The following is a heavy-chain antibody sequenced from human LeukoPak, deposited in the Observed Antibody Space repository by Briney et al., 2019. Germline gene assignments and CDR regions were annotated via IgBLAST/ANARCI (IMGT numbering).Heavy chain of an antibody. D-gene: IGHD2-15*01. CDR1: GLTSGIYA. J-gene: IGHJ4*02. CDR3: GKEVERHFDLRY. V-gene: IGHV3-23*01. CDR2: FSGGGDS. Sequence: GGSLRLSCAASGLTSGIYAMSWVRQAPGKGLEWVSAFSGGGDSFYADSVRGRFSISADKSKNILYLQMNSLRVEDTAVYYCGKEVERHFDLRYWGQGTPVTVSS.